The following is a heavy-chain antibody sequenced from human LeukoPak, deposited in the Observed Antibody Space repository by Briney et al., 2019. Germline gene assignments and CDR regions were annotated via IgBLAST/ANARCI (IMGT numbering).Heavy chain of an antibody. J-gene: IGHJ5*02. CDR1: GGSISSSNYY. Sequence: SETLSLTCTVSGGSISSSNYYWGWIRQPPGKGPEWIGSMFHSGTSYYNPSLKSRVTISVDTSKNQVSLNLTSVTDADTAVYYCARHILKSFRRLPNWFDPWGQGALVTVSS. CDR3: ARHILKSFRRLPNWFDP. D-gene: IGHD4-17*01. CDR2: MFHSGTS. V-gene: IGHV4-39*01.